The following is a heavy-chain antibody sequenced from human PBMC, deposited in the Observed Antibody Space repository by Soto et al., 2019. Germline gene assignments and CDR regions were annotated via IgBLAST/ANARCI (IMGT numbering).Heavy chain of an antibody. D-gene: IGHD3-3*01. Sequence: ASVEVSCKASGYTFTSYYMHWVRQAPGQGLEWMGIINSSGGSTSYVQKFQGRVTMTRDTSTSTVYMELSSLRSEDTAVYSCARDYDFWSGRDYWGQGTLVTVSS. CDR3: ARDYDFWSGRDY. CDR1: GYTFTSYY. J-gene: IGHJ4*02. CDR2: INSSGGST. V-gene: IGHV1-46*01.